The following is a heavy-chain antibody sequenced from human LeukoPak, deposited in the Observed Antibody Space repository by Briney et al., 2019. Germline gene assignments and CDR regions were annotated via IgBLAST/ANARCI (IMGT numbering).Heavy chain of an antibody. J-gene: IGHJ4*02. CDR3: ARGRSVGVVSSFDY. V-gene: IGHV3-23*05. CDR1: GFTFSNYA. D-gene: IGHD1-26*01. Sequence: PGGSLRLSCAASGFTFSNYAMSWVRQTPEKGLEWVSGIINSGGSTYYRDSVKGRFTISRDNSKDTLYLQMSSLRAEDTAVYYCARGRSVGVVSSFDYWGQGNLVTVSS. CDR2: IINSGGST.